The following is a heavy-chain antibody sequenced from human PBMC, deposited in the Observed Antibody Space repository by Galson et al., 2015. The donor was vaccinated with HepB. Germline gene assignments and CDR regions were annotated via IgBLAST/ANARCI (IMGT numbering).Heavy chain of an antibody. CDR1: GYTFTDHY. D-gene: IGHD3-10*01. V-gene: IGHV1-2*02. Sequence: SVKVSCKASGYTFTDHYIHWVRQAPGQGLEWMGWINPNSGDTNYAGNFQGRVTMTRDTSINTAYMELSGLKSDDTAVYYCAKDAGRAIINEDWFDPWGQGTLVTVSS. J-gene: IGHJ5*02. CDR2: INPNSGDT. CDR3: AKDAGRAIINEDWFDP.